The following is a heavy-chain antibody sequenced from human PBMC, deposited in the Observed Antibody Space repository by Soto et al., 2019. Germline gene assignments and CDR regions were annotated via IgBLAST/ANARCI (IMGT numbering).Heavy chain of an antibody. CDR3: ARDHGNWFDP. CDR2: ISGSGNTI. Sequence: GGSLRLSCVASGFTLSDYYMSWIRQAPGKGLEWVSYISGSGNTISYADSVKGRFTISRDNANNSLYLQMRSLTADDTAIYYCARDHGNWFDPWGQGTLVTVSS. V-gene: IGHV3-11*01. CDR1: GFTLSDYY. J-gene: IGHJ5*02.